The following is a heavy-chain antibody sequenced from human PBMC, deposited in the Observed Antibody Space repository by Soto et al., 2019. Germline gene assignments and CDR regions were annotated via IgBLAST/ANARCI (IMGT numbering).Heavy chain of an antibody. CDR1: GGAFGSDP. CDR2: IIAMFDLV. Sequence: QVQLVQSGAEVKKPGSSVKVSCTASGGAFGSDPISWVRQAPGQGPEWIGGIIAMFDLVNFAHKFQGRLTITADEYTSTTYMELSSLRSEDTAVYYCAREGDHEYFDHWGQGTLVNVSS. CDR3: AREGDHEYFDH. J-gene: IGHJ4*02. V-gene: IGHV1-69*01.